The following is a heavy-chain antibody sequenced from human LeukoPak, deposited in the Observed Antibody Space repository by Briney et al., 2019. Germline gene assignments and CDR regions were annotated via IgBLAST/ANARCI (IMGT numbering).Heavy chain of an antibody. CDR1: GFTFSTYS. D-gene: IGHD6-13*01. J-gene: IGHJ4*02. CDR3: AREVYSSSWSYYFDY. Sequence: GGSLRLSCAASGFTFSTYSMNWVRQAPGKGLEWVSSITSSSSYIYYADSVKGRFTISRDNAKNSLYLQMNSLRAEDTAVYYCAREVYSSSWSYYFDYWGQGTLVTVSS. V-gene: IGHV3-21*01. CDR2: ITSSSSYI.